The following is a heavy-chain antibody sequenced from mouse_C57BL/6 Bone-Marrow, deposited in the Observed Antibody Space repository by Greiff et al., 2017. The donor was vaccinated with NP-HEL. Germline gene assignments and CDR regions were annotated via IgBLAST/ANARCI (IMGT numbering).Heavy chain of an antibody. D-gene: IGHD2-4*01. CDR2: ISYDVSN. CDR1: GYSITSGYY. V-gene: IGHV3-6*01. J-gene: IGHJ1*03. Sequence: EVKLEESGPGLVKPSQSLSLTCSVTGYSITSGYYWNWIRQFPGNKLEWMGSISYDVSNNYNPSLKNRISITRDTTKNQFFLKLNSVTTEDTATYYCARGGEGLRYWYFDVWGTGTTVTVSS. CDR3: ARGGEGLRYWYFDV.